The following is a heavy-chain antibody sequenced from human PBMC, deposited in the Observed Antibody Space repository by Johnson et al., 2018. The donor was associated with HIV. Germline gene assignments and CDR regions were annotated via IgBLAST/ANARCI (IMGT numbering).Heavy chain of an antibody. CDR2: ISFDGSNK. J-gene: IGHJ3*02. D-gene: IGHD3-10*02. CDR3: ARDFMYAFDI. V-gene: IGHV3-30*14. Sequence: QVQLVESGGGVVRPGRSLRLSCVVSGFTFSNYPMHWVRQAPGKGLEWVAVISFDGSNKYYADSVKGRFSISRDNSKNTLYLQMNSLRVEDTAVYYCARDFMYAFDIWGQGTMVTVSS. CDR1: GFTFSNYP.